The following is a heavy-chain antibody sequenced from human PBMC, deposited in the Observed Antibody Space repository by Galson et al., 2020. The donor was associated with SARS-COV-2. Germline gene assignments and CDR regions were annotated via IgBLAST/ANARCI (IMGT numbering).Heavy chain of an antibody. J-gene: IGHJ4*02. CDR1: GGSISRYY. CDR2: IYYSGST. V-gene: IGHV4-59*01. CDR3: ARGGWLRGGFDY. Sequence: ETSETLSLTCTVSGGSISRYYWSWIRQPPGKGLEWIGYIYYSGSTNYNPSLKSRVTISVDTSKNQFSLKLSSVTAADTAVYYCARGGWLRGGFDYWGQGTLVTVSS. D-gene: IGHD5-12*01.